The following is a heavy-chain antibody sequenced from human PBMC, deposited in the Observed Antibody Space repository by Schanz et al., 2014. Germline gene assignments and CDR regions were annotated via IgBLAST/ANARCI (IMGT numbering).Heavy chain of an antibody. D-gene: IGHD2-2*01. Sequence: VQLVESGGGLVQPGRSLRLSCAASGFPFNEYGMLWVRQAPGKGLEWVSSISWNSGSIDYADSVKGRFTISRDNAKNSLYLQMNSLRAEDTALYYCARDTAQSCIGPSCFEYFQHWGQWTVVTVSS. CDR2: ISWNSGSI. CDR1: GFPFNEYG. V-gene: IGHV3-9*01. CDR3: ARDTAQSCIGPSCFEYFQH. J-gene: IGHJ1*01.